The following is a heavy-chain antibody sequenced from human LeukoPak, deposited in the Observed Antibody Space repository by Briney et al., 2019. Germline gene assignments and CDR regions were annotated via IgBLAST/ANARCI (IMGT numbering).Heavy chain of an antibody. CDR3: ARGSHDFGDDGSPTYYYYYGMDV. CDR2: ISSSGSTI. Sequence: GGSLRLSCAASGFTFSSYEMNWGRHAPGKGLEWVSYISSSGSTIYYVDSLKGRFTISRDNAKNSLYLQMNSLGAKDTTVYYCARGSHDFGDDGSPTYYYYYGMDVWGQGTTVTVSS. D-gene: IGHD4-17*01. V-gene: IGHV3-48*03. J-gene: IGHJ6*02. CDR1: GFTFSSYE.